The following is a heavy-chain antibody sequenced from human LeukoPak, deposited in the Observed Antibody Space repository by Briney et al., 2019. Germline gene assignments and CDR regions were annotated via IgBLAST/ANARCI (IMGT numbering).Heavy chain of an antibody. Sequence: GGSLRLSCAASGSTFSDHYMSWIRQAPGKGLEWVSYISSSGSTIYYADSVRGRVTVSRDNANNPLTLQMNSLRVDDTAVYYCAGALMVAAFDYWGPGTLVSVSS. CDR1: GSTFSDHY. CDR3: AGALMVAAFDY. CDR2: ISSSGSTI. V-gene: IGHV3-11*01. J-gene: IGHJ4*02. D-gene: IGHD2-15*01.